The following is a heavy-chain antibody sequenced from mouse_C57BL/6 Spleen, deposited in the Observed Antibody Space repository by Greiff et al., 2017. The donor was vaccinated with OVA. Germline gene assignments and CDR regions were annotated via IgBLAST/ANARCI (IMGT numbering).Heavy chain of an antibody. J-gene: IGHJ3*01. CDR1: GYTFTSYG. Sequence: VQLQQSGAELARPGASVKLSCKASGYTFTSYGISWVKQRPGQGLEWIGEIYPRSGNTYYNEKFKGKATLTADKSSSTAYMELRSLTSEDSAVYFCAYYGSSPFAYWGQGTLVTVSA. D-gene: IGHD1-1*01. CDR3: AYYGSSPFAY. CDR2: IYPRSGNT. V-gene: IGHV1-81*01.